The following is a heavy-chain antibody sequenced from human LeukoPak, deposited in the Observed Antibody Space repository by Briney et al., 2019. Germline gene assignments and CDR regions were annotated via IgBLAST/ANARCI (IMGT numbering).Heavy chain of an antibody. V-gene: IGHV3-49*03. CDR3: TRGSDTIFGAARDGFDS. J-gene: IGHJ4*02. CDR2: VRGKPYGETT. D-gene: IGHD3-3*01. CDR1: GFTFDDYA. Sequence: PGGSLRLSCAASGFTFDDYAMSWFRQAPGKGLEWVGFVRGKPYGETTEYAASVQGRFTISRDDSESTTYLQLNSLKTEDTAVYYCTRGSDTIFGAARDGFDSWGQGTLVTVSS.